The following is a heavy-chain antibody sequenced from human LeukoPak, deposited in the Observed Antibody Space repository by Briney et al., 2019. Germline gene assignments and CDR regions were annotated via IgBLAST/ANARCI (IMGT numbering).Heavy chain of an antibody. CDR1: GYTFTGYY. V-gene: IGHV1-2*02. J-gene: IGHJ4*02. D-gene: IGHD6-13*01. CDR3: ARGGYSSSWYFDY. CDR2: INPNSGGT. Sequence: ASVKVSCKASGYTFTGYYMHWVRQAPGQGLECMGWINPNSGGTNYAQKFQGRVTMTRDTSISTAYMELSRLRSDDTAVYYCARGGYSSSWYFDYWGQGTLVTVSS.